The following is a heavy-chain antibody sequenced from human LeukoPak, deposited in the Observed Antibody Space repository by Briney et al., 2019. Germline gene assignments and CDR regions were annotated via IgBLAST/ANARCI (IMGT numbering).Heavy chain of an antibody. CDR2: IIPIFGTA. CDR3: ARGPPPWYQAFDY. J-gene: IGHJ4*02. D-gene: IGHD2-2*01. V-gene: IGHV1-69*13. CDR1: GGTFSSYA. Sequence: ASVKVSCTASGGTFSSYAISWVRQAPGQGLEWMGGIIPIFGTANYAQTFQGRVTITADESTSTAYMELSSLRSEDTAVYYCARGPPPWYQAFDYWGQGTLVTVSS.